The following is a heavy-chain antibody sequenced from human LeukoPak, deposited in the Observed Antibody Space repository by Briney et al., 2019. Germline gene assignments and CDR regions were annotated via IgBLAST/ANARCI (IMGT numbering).Heavy chain of an antibody. Sequence: PGRSLRLSCAASGFTFSSYGMHWVRQAPGKGLEWVAVISYDGSNKYYADSVKGRFTISRDNPKNTLYLQMNSLRAEDTAVYYCAKESWLAEHFSYYFDYWGQGTLVTVSS. CDR2: ISYDGSNK. CDR1: GFTFSSYG. J-gene: IGHJ4*02. D-gene: IGHD6-19*01. V-gene: IGHV3-30*18. CDR3: AKESWLAEHFSYYFDY.